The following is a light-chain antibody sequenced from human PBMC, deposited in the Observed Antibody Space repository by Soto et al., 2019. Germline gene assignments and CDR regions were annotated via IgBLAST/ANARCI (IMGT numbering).Light chain of an antibody. CDR2: DAS. J-gene: IGKJ4*01. V-gene: IGKV3-11*01. Sequence: EIVLTQSPATLSLSPVERATLSCRASQSVSSYLAWYQQKPGQAPRLLIYDASNRATGIPARFSGSGSGTDFTLTISSLEPEDFAVYYCQQRSNWPRVTFGGGTKVDIK. CDR1: QSVSSY. CDR3: QQRSNWPRVT.